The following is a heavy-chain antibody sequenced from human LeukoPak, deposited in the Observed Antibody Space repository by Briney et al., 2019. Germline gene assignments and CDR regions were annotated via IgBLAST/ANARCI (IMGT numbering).Heavy chain of an antibody. Sequence: GGSLRLSCAASGFNFSIYSMNWVRQAPGKGLEWVSYITRSSTTIYYADSVKGRFTISRDNAKNSLYLQMNSLRAEDMALYYCAKDWASYLGATHGGGAFDIWGQGTMVTVSS. V-gene: IGHV3-48*01. D-gene: IGHD1-26*01. CDR3: AKDWASYLGATHGGGAFDI. CDR1: GFNFSIYS. J-gene: IGHJ3*02. CDR2: ITRSSTTI.